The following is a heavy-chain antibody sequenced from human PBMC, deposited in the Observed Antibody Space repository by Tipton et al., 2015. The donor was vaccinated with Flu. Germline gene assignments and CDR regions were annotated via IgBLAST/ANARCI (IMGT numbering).Heavy chain of an antibody. Sequence: SLRLSCAASGFIFSDYYMSWIRQAPGKGLEWISYISSSGSTTHYADSVKGRFTISRDNAKNSLYLQMNSLRAEDTAVYYCARDVLAYSSGGNDYWGQGTLVTVSS. D-gene: IGHD6-19*01. CDR1: GFIFSDYY. V-gene: IGHV3-11*01. CDR2: ISSSGSTT. J-gene: IGHJ4*02. CDR3: ARDVLAYSSGGNDY.